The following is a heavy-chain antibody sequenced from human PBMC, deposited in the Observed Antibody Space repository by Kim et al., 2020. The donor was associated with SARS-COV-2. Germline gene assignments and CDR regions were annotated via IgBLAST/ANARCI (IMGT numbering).Heavy chain of an antibody. CDR3: ARDGPHYDILTGYPYYYYYGMDV. CDR2: IYYSGST. Sequence: SETLSLTCTVSGGSISSYYWSWIRQPPGKGLEWIGYIYYSGSTNYNPSLKSRVTISVDTSKNQFSLKLSSVTAADTAVYYCARDGPHYDILTGYPYYYYYGMDVWGQGTTVTVSS. CDR1: GGSISSYY. V-gene: IGHV4-59*13. D-gene: IGHD3-9*01. J-gene: IGHJ6*02.